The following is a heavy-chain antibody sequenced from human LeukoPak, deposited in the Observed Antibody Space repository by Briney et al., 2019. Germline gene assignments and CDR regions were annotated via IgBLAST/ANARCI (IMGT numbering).Heavy chain of an antibody. CDR3: AKGVVDRGADC. Sequence: GGSLRLSCAASGSSFSRNAMTWVRQAPGMGLEWVSSVIDSGKDRYYAGSVKGRFTISRDNSKDTLYLQMNSLRVEDTAVYYCAKGVVDRGADCWGQGALVTVSS. J-gene: IGHJ4*02. V-gene: IGHV3-23*01. D-gene: IGHD2-15*01. CDR2: VIDSGKDR. CDR1: GSSFSRNA.